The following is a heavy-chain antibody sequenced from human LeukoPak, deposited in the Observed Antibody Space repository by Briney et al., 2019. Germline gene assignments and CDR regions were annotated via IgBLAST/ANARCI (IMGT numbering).Heavy chain of an antibody. J-gene: IGHJ4*02. D-gene: IGHD3-10*01. CDR3: AKETASDFGGAVDY. V-gene: IGHV3-23*01. CDR1: GFTFNNYA. CDR2: ISGRGGST. Sequence: GGSLRLSCAASGFTFNNYAMSWVRQAPGKGLEWVSAISGRGGSTYYADSVKGRFTISRDNSKSTLYLQINSLRAEDTAVYCCAKETASDFGGAVDYWGQGTLVTVSS.